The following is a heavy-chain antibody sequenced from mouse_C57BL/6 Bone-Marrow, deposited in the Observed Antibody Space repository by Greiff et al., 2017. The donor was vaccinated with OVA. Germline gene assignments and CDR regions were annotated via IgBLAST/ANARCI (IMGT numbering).Heavy chain of an antibody. CDR1: GFTFSSYG. D-gene: IGHD1-1*01. CDR2: ISSGGSYT. Sequence: EVHLVESGGDLVKPGGSLKLSCAASGFTFSSYGMSWVRQTPDKRLEWVATISSGGSYTYYPDSVKGRFPISRDNAKKTLYLHMSSLKSEDTDMYYCARHEDYYGSSYVDYWGQGTTLTVSS. J-gene: IGHJ2*01. V-gene: IGHV5-6*01. CDR3: ARHEDYYGSSYVDY.